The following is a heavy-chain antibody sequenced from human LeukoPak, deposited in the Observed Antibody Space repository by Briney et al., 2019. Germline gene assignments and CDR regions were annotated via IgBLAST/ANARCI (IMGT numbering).Heavy chain of an antibody. V-gene: IGHV3-23*01. CDR2: ISDSGGST. J-gene: IGHJ3*01. Sequence: GGSLRLSCAASGSMFSNYAMSWVRQAPGKGLEWVSGISDSGGSTDYADSVKGRFTISRDNSKNTMYLQMKSLRVEDTAVYYCAKDEGGGWYVSCVFDVWGQGTMDTVSS. CDR1: GSMFSNYA. CDR3: AKDEGGGWYVSCVFDV. D-gene: IGHD6-19*01.